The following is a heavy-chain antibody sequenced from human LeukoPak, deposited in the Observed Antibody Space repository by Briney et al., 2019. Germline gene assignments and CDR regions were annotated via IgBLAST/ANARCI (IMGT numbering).Heavy chain of an antibody. V-gene: IGHV3-23*01. D-gene: IGHD3-22*01. CDR2: ISGSGGST. J-gene: IGHJ4*02. CDR1: GFTFSSYA. Sequence: GGSLRLSCAASGFTFSSYAMSWVRQAPGKGLEWVSTISGSGGSTYYADSVKGRFTISRDNSKNTLYLQMNSLRAEDTAVYYCAKDLHDSSGYYNRVAFDYWGQGTLVTVSS. CDR3: AKDLHDSSGYYNRVAFDY.